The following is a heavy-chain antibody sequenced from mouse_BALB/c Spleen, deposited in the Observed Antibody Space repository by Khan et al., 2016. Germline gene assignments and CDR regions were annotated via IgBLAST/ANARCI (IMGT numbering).Heavy chain of an antibody. CDR2: MNTYTGEP. CDR1: GYTFTNYG. CDR3: AGDDDYDGDWYFEV. Sequence: QIQLVQSGPELKKPGETVKISCKASGYTFTNYGMNWVKQAPGKGLKWMGWMNTYTGEPTYADDFKGRFAFSLKTSARTVHLQINNLKNEDTATYFCAGDDDYDGDWYFEVWGAGTTVTVSS. D-gene: IGHD2-4*01. V-gene: IGHV9-3-1*01. J-gene: IGHJ1*01.